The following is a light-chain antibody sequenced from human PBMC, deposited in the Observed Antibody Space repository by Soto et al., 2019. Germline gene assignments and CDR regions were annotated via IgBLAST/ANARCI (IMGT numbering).Light chain of an antibody. CDR2: LGS. V-gene: IGKV2-28*01. J-gene: IGKJ3*01. CDR3: MQGLRTPPI. CDR1: QSLLYSNGYNY. Sequence: DIVMTQSPLSLSVTPGESASISCRSSQSLLYSNGYNYLDWYVQKPGQSRQVLIYLGSNRASGVPDRFSGSGSGTDFTLKISRVAAEDVGIDYCMQGLRTPPIFGPGTRVDIK.